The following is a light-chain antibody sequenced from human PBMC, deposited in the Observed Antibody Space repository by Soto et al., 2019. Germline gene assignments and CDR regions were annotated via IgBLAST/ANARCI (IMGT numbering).Light chain of an antibody. CDR1: SSDVGRYDY. V-gene: IGLV2-14*03. J-gene: IGLJ7*01. CDR2: NVN. CDR3: SSYASGSTDVV. Sequence: QSVLTQPASVSGSPGQSITISCTGTSSDVGRYDYVSWYQHHPGKAPKLIIYNVNNRPSGVSHRFAGSKSGDTASLTISGLQAEDESDYYCSSYASGSTDVVFGGGTQLTVL.